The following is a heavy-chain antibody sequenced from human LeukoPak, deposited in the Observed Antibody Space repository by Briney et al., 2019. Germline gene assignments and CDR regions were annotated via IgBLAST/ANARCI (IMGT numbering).Heavy chain of an antibody. CDR3: AKPRTTGLGWAQFDY. CDR1: GFTFSSFA. V-gene: IGHV3-23*01. Sequence: GGSLRLSCAASGFTFSSFAMTWVRQAPGKGLEWVSGFDGNGPNTYYADSVKGWWTISRDNSRNTLYLEMNSLRPEDTAIYYCAKPRTTGLGWAQFDYWGQGSLVTVSS. CDR2: FDGNGPNT. J-gene: IGHJ4*02. D-gene: IGHD2-8*02.